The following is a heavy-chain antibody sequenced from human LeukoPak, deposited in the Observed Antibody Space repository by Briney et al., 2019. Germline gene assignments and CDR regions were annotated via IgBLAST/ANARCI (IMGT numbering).Heavy chain of an antibody. CDR2: INHSERT. Sequence: SETLSLSCALYGESFRGYFWSSIRQPPGKGLEWIGEINHSERTNYNPSLKSRVTISVDTSKNQFSLKLSAVTAADTAVYYCARGLYTTGWYYEYWGKGTLVTVSS. D-gene: IGHD6-19*01. CDR1: GESFRGYF. CDR3: ARGLYTTGWYYEY. V-gene: IGHV4-34*01. J-gene: IGHJ4*02.